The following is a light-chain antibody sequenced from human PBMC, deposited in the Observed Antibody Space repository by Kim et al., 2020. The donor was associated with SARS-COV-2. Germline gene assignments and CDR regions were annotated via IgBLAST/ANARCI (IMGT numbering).Light chain of an antibody. CDR2: YDS. J-gene: IGLJ2*01. CDR1: NIGSKS. V-gene: IGLV3-21*04. CDR3: QVWDSSYVV. Sequence: SYELTQPPSVLVAPGKTARITCGGNNIGSKSVHWYQQKPGQAPVLVIYYDSDRPSGIPERFSGSNSGNTATLTISRVEAGDEADYYCQVWDSSYVVFGGGTQLTVL.